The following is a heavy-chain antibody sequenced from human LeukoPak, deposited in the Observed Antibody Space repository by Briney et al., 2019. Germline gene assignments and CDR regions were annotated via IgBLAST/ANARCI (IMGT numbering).Heavy chain of an antibody. V-gene: IGHV1-8*01. CDR3: ARDNYYDSSGYPDY. D-gene: IGHD3-22*01. CDR1: GYTFTSYE. Sequence: ASVKVSCKASGYTFTSYEIHWLRQATGQGLEWMGWMNPNISNAGYAQKFQGRVTMTRDSSISTTYMELSSLRSEDTAVYYCARDNYYDSSGYPDYWGQGTLVTVSS. J-gene: IGHJ4*02. CDR2: MNPNISNA.